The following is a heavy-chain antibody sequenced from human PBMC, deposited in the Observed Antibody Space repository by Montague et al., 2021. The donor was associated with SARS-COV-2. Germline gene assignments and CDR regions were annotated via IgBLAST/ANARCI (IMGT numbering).Heavy chain of an antibody. D-gene: IGHD4-17*01. CDR3: ARDYGDYYYYYMDV. V-gene: IGHV3-33*01. Sequence: SLRLSCAASGFTFSSYGTHWVRQAPGKGLEWVAVIWYDGSNKNYADSVKGRFTISRDNSKNTLYLQMNSLRAEDTAVYYCARDYGDYYYYYMDVWGKGTTVTVSS. CDR1: GFTFSSYG. J-gene: IGHJ6*03. CDR2: IWYDGSNK.